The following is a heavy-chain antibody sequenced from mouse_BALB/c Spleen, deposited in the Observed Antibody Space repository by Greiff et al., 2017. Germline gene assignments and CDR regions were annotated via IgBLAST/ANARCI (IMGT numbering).Heavy chain of an antibody. CDR1: GFSLTSYG. V-gene: IGHV2-9*02. J-gene: IGHJ4*01. Sequence: VQGVESGPGLVAPSQSLSITCTVSGFSLTSYGVHWVRQPPGKGLEWLGVIWAGGSTNYNSALMSRLSISKDNSKSQVFLKMNSLQTDDTAMYYCARYRSPYYYAMDYWGQGTSVTVSS. CDR3: ARYRSPYYYAMDY. CDR2: IWAGGST.